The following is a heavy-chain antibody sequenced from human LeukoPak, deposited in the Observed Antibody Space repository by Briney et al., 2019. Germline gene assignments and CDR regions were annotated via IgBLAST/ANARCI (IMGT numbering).Heavy chain of an antibody. CDR3: ARDVRTLYSGSYYSDY. D-gene: IGHD1-26*01. CDR1: GFTFSSYW. CDR2: IKQDGSEK. Sequence: GGSLRLSCAASGFTFSSYWMSWVRQAPGKGLEWVANIKQDGSEKYYVDSVKGRFTISRDNAKNSLYLQMNSLRAEDTAVYYCARDVRTLYSGSYYSDYWGQGTLATVSS. J-gene: IGHJ4*02. V-gene: IGHV3-7*01.